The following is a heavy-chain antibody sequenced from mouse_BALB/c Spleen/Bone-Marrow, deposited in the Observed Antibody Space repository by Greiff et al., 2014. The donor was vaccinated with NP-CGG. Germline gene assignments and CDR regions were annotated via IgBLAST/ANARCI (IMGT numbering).Heavy chain of an antibody. D-gene: IGHD2-3*01. V-gene: IGHV1-69*02. CDR3: TRTYEYFDY. Sequence: QVQLKDSGAELVRPGASVKLSCKTSGYTFTSYWINWVKQRPGRGLEWIGNIYPSDNYTNYNQKFKDKATLTVDISSTTAYMQLSSPTSEDSAVYYCTRTYEYFDYWGQGTTLTVSS. J-gene: IGHJ2*01. CDR1: GYTFTSYW. CDR2: IYPSDNYT.